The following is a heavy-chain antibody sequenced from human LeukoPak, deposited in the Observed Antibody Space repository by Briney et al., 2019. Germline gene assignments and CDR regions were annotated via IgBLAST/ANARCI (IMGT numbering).Heavy chain of an antibody. CDR2: ISSSSSYI. CDR3: AGAPGRIYDYVWGSYRRPPGGGY. Sequence: RTGGSLRLSCAASGFTFSSYSMNWVRQAPGKGLEWVSSISSSSSYIYYADSVKGRFTISRDNAKNSLYLQMNSLRAEDTAVYYCAGAPGRIYDYVWGSYRRPPGGGYWGQGTLVTVSS. J-gene: IGHJ4*02. CDR1: GFTFSSYS. D-gene: IGHD3-16*02. V-gene: IGHV3-21*01.